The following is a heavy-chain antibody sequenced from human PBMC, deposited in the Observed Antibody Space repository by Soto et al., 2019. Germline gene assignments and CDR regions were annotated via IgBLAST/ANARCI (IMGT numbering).Heavy chain of an antibody. CDR3: AREPASIAAREDYHYYMDV. Sequence: EVQLVESGGGLVKPGGSLRLSCAASGFTFSSYSMNWVRQAPGKGLEWVSSISSSSSYIYYADSVKGRFTISRDNAKNSLYLQMNSLRAEDTAVYYCAREPASIAAREDYHYYMDVWGKGTTVTVSS. J-gene: IGHJ6*03. V-gene: IGHV3-21*01. D-gene: IGHD6-6*01. CDR2: ISSSSSYI. CDR1: GFTFSSYS.